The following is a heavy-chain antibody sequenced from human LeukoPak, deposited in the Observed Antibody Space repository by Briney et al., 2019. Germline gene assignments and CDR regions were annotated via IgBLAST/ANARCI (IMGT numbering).Heavy chain of an antibody. J-gene: IGHJ4*02. Sequence: SETLSLTCTVSGGSISSYYWSWIRQPAGKGLEWIGRIYISGSTNYNPSLKSRVTISADTSKNQFSLKLSSVTAADTAVYYCARGYWFYFDYWGQGTLVTVSS. V-gene: IGHV4-4*07. CDR2: IYISGST. CDR1: GGSISSYY. CDR3: ARGYWFYFDY. D-gene: IGHD2-8*02.